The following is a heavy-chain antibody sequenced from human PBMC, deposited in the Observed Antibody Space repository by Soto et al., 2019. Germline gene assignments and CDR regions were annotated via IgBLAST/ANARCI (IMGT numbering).Heavy chain of an antibody. CDR1: GYTFINYY. V-gene: IGHV1-46*01. CDR3: ARLGNYYGSAIPRPHYQDPKDV. D-gene: IGHD3-10*01. CDR2: INPGGGTT. Sequence: ASVKVSCKASGYTFINYYINWVRQAPGQGLECMGLINPGGGTTNYAQKFQGRVIMTRDTSTSTVYMELSSLRSEDTAVYYCARLGNYYGSAIPRPHYQDPKDVWGQATTVTVSS. J-gene: IGHJ6*02.